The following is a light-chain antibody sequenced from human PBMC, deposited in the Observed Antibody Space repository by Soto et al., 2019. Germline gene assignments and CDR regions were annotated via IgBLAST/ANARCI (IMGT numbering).Light chain of an antibody. Sequence: QAVVTQPPSVSGAPGQRVTISCTGSSSNIGAGYDVHWYQQLPGTAPKLLIYGNSNRPSGVPDRFSGSKSGTPASLAITGLQAEDEADYYCQSYDSSLRGVFGGGTKLTVL. CDR1: SSNIGAGYD. J-gene: IGLJ3*02. CDR3: QSYDSSLRGV. CDR2: GNS. V-gene: IGLV1-40*01.